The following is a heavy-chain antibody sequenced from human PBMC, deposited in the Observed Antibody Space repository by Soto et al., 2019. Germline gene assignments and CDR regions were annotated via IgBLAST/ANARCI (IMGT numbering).Heavy chain of an antibody. J-gene: IGHJ4*02. Sequence: QITLKESGPTLVKPTQSLTVTCTFSGFSLSTSGEGVGWIRQPPGKALEWLALIYWDGDSRYSPSLKNRLTISKDSSENQVVLTMTNMDPVDSATYYCAHNRYLYGTEVFDFWGQGTLVTVSS. CDR1: GFSLSTSGEG. CDR3: AHNRYLYGTEVFDF. V-gene: IGHV2-5*02. CDR2: IYWDGDS. D-gene: IGHD4-17*01.